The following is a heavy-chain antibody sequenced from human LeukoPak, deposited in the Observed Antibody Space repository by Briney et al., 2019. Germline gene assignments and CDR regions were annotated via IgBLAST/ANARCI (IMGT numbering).Heavy chain of an antibody. CDR1: GFTFSSYG. CDR2: IWYDGSNK. Sequence: GGSLRLSCAASGFTFSSYGMHWVRQAPGKGLEWVAVIWYDGSNKYYADSVKGRFTISRDNSKNTPYLQMNSLRAEDTAVYYCARETRYSSSWYGWFDPWGQGTLVTVSS. D-gene: IGHD6-13*01. V-gene: IGHV3-33*01. CDR3: ARETRYSSSWYGWFDP. J-gene: IGHJ5*02.